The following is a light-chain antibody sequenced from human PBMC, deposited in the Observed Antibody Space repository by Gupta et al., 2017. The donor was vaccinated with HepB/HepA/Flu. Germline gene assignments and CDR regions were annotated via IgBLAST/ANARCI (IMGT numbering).Light chain of an antibody. J-gene: IGKJ4*01. CDR1: QSVSSSY. CDR2: GAS. V-gene: IGKV3-20*01. CDR3: HQYCSSLLT. Sequence: EIVLTQSPGTLSLSPGERATLSCRASQSVSSSYLAWYQHKPGQAPRLLIYGASSRATGIPDRFSGSGSGTDFTLTIIRLEPEDFAVYYCHQYCSSLLTFGGGTKVEIK.